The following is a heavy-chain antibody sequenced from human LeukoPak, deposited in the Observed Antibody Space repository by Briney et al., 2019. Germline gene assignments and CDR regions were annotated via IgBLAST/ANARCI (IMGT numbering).Heavy chain of an antibody. J-gene: IGHJ3*02. D-gene: IGHD2-21*02. CDR3: ARMAYCGGDCYSSVDAFDI. V-gene: IGHV1-2*02. CDR1: GYTFTGYY. Sequence: ASVKVSCKASGYTFTGYYMHWVRQAPGQGLEWMGWINPNSGGTNYAQKFQGRVTMTRDTSISTAYMELSRLRSDDTAVYYCARMAYCGGDCYSSVDAFDIWGQGTMATVSS. CDR2: INPNSGGT.